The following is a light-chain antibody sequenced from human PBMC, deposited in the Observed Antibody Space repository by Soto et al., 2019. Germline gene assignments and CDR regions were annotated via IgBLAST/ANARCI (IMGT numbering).Light chain of an antibody. CDR1: SSNIGAGYH. J-gene: IGLJ2*01. CDR2: GDS. V-gene: IGLV1-40*01. Sequence: QLVLTQPPSVSGAPGQRVTISCTGSSSNIGAGYHVQWYQQLPGTAPKLLIYGDSNRPSGVPDRFSGSKSGTSASLAITGLQAEDEADFYCQSYDSSLSGVVFGGGTKLTVL. CDR3: QSYDSSLSGVV.